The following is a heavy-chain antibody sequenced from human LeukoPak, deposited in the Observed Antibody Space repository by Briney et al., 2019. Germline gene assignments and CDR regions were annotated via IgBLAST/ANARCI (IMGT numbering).Heavy chain of an antibody. Sequence: SETLSPTCAVYGGSFSGYYWSWIRQPPGKGLEWIGEINHSGSTNYNPSLKSRVTISVDTSKNQFSLKLSSVTAADTAVYYCARSTPTVPDRRVDYWGQGTLVTVSS. CDR3: ARSTPTVPDRRVDY. V-gene: IGHV4-34*01. J-gene: IGHJ4*02. D-gene: IGHD4-17*01. CDR1: GGSFSGYY. CDR2: INHSGST.